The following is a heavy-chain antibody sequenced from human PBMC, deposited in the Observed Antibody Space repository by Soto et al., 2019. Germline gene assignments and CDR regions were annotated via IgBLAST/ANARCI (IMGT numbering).Heavy chain of an antibody. Sequence: GGSLRLSCASSGFTFSSYSMNCFRQAPGKGLEWVSYISFSSSTIFYADSVRGRFTISRDNAKNSLYLQMNTLRDEDTAVYYCARDNGMAGSFDPWGQGTLVTVSS. D-gene: IGHD2-8*01. CDR3: ARDNGMAGSFDP. CDR1: GFTFSSYS. J-gene: IGHJ5*02. V-gene: IGHV3-48*02. CDR2: ISFSSSTI.